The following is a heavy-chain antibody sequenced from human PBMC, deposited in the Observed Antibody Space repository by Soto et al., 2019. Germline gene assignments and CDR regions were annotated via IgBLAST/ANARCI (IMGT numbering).Heavy chain of an antibody. V-gene: IGHV4-34*01. J-gene: IGHJ5*02. D-gene: IGHD1-26*01. CDR3: ARHCSGSYVSSS. Sequence: QVQLRQWGAGLLKPSETLSLTCAVYGGSFSGYYWSWIRQPPGKGLEWIGEINHSGSTNYNPSLKSRVTISVDTSKNQFSLKLSSVTAADTAVYYCARHCSGSYVSSSWGPGTLVTVSS. CDR1: GGSFSGYY. CDR2: INHSGST.